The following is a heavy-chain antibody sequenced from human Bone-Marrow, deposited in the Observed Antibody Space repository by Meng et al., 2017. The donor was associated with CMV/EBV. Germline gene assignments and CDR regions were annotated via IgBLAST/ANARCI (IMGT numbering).Heavy chain of an antibody. J-gene: IGHJ4*02. D-gene: IGHD3-22*01. Sequence: ASVKVSCKASGYTFTGYYMHWVRQAPGQGLEWMGWINPNSGGTNYAQKFQGRVTMTRDTSISTAYMELSRLRSDDTAVYYCARGYYYDSSGYPDLDYWGQGTRVTGSS. CDR3: ARGYYYDSSGYPDLDY. CDR1: GYTFTGYY. CDR2: INPNSGGT. V-gene: IGHV1-2*02.